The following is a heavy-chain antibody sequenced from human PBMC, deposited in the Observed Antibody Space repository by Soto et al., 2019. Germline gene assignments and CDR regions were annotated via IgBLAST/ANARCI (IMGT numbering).Heavy chain of an antibody. CDR1: GFTFSSSW. D-gene: IGHD6-19*01. Sequence: EVHLVESGGGLVQPGGSLRLSCAASGFTFSSSWMHWVRQVPGKGLLWLSRINVDGSTTTYADYLKGRLTISRDNAKNTMYLQMNNLRAEDTAVYYCARAGYSSGWYEWFDSWGQGTLVTVSS. CDR2: INVDGSTT. CDR3: ARAGYSSGWYEWFDS. J-gene: IGHJ5*01. V-gene: IGHV3-74*01.